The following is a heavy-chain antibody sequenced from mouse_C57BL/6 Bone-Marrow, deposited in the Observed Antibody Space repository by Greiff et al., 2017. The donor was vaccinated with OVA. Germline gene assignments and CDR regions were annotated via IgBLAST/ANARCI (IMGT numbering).Heavy chain of an antibody. CDR2: ISDGGSYT. J-gene: IGHJ4*01. CDR1: GFTFSSYA. Sequence: EVKLVESGGGLVKPGGSLKLSCAASGFTFSSYAMSWVRQTPEKRLEWVATISDGGSYTYYPDNVKGRFTISRDNAKNNLYLQMSHLKSEDTAMYYCARDDITTVVAIYYYAMDYWGQGTSVTVSS. D-gene: IGHD1-1*01. V-gene: IGHV5-4*01. CDR3: ARDDITTVVAIYYYAMDY.